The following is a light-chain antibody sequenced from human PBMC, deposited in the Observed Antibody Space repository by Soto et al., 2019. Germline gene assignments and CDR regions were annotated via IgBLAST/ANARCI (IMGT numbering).Light chain of an antibody. V-gene: IGKV3-20*01. J-gene: IGKJ4*01. CDR2: GAS. CDR3: QQYGSSPLT. Sequence: EIVLTHSPGTLSLSPGERATLSFSASQSVYSSYLAWYQQKPGQAPRLLIYGASSRATGIQDRFSGSGSGTDFTLTISRLEPEDFAVYYCQQYGSSPLTFGGGTKVAIK. CDR1: QSVYSSY.